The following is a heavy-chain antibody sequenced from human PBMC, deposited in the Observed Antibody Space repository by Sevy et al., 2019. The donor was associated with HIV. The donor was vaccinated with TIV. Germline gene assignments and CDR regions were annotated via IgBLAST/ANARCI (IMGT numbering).Heavy chain of an antibody. V-gene: IGHV1-24*01. Sequence: ASVKVSCKVSGYTLSEFSMHWVRQAPAKGLEWMGSFDPEDGETIYAQNFQGRITMTEDTSTDTAYMELSSLRSEDTAVFYCAVTKDYFYSSGSPFDYWGQGTLVTVSS. D-gene: IGHD3-22*01. CDR1: GYTLSEFS. CDR2: FDPEDGET. J-gene: IGHJ4*02. CDR3: AVTKDYFYSSGSPFDY.